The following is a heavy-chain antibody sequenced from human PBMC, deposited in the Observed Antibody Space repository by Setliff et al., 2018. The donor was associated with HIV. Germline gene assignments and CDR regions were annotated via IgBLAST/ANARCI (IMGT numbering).Heavy chain of an antibody. D-gene: IGHD3-22*01. J-gene: IGHJ4*02. CDR2: LSPSGTT. Sequence: PSETLSLTCTVYGGSFSNYYTNWIRQPPGKGLEWIGELSPSGTTRSSPPLKSRVTISVDTSKNQFSLKLISVTAADTAVYYCARASSSGYDFWGQGTLVTVSS. V-gene: IGHV4-34*01. CDR1: GGSFSNYY. CDR3: ARASSSGYDF.